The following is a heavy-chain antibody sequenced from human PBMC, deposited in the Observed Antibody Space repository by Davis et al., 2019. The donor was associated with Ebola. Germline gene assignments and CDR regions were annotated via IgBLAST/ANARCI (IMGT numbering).Heavy chain of an antibody. CDR3: ARQLDS. J-gene: IGHJ5*01. V-gene: IGHV1-3*01. CDR2: INAGNGNT. CDR1: AYTFTTYA. Sequence: ASVQVSCKASAYTFTTYAMHWVRQAPGQRLEWMGWINAGNGNTKYSHKFHDRVTLTRDTSASTAYLELSSLRSEDTAVYYCARQLDSWGQGTLVTVSS.